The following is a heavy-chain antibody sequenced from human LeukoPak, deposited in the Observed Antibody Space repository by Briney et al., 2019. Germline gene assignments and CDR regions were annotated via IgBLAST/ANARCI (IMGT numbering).Heavy chain of an antibody. CDR2: IIPIFGTA. CDR3: ARDEGAAARPAYAFDI. V-gene: IGHV1-69*06. Sequence: EASVKVSCKASGGTFSSYAISWVRQAPGQGLEWMGGIIPIFGTANYAQKFQGRVTITADKSTSTAYMELSSLRSEDTAVYYCARDEGAAARPAYAFDIWGQGTMVTVSS. J-gene: IGHJ3*02. D-gene: IGHD6-6*01. CDR1: GGTFSSYA.